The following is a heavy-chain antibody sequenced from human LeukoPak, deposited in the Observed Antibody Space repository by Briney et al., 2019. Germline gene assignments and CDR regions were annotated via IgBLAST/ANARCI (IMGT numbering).Heavy chain of an antibody. CDR1: GFTFSSYS. V-gene: IGHV3-21*01. CDR3: ARGVGVPYYMDV. J-gene: IGHJ6*03. Sequence: GGSLRLSCAASGFTFSSYSMNWVRQAPGKGLEWVSSISSSSSYIYYADSVKGRFTISRDNAKNSLYLQMNSLRAEDTAVYYCARGVGVPYYMDVRGKGTTVTVSS. D-gene: IGHD2-21*01. CDR2: ISSSSSYI.